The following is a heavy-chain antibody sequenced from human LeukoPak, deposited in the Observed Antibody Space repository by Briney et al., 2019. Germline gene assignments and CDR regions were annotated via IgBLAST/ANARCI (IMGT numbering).Heavy chain of an antibody. CDR3: ASARIVAARPAAFDI. Sequence: SETLSLTCAVSGGSISSSNWWSWVRQPPGKGLEWIGEIYHSGSTNYNPSLKSRVTISVDKSKNQFSLKLSSVTAADTAVYYCASARIVAARPAAFDIWGQGTMVTVSS. V-gene: IGHV4-4*02. J-gene: IGHJ3*02. D-gene: IGHD6-6*01. CDR1: GGSISSSNW. CDR2: IYHSGST.